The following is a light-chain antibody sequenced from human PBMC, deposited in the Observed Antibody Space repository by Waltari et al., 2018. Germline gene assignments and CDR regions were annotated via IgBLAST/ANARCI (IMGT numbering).Light chain of an antibody. CDR1: QSVLYSSNNKNY. Sequence: DIVMTQSPDSLAVSLGERATINCKSSQSVLYSSNNKNYLAWYQQKPGQRPKLLIYWASTRESGVPDRFSGNGSGTDFTLTISSLQAEDVAVYYCQQYYSTPPLTFGGGTKVEIK. V-gene: IGKV4-1*01. CDR2: WAS. J-gene: IGKJ4*01. CDR3: QQYYSTPPLT.